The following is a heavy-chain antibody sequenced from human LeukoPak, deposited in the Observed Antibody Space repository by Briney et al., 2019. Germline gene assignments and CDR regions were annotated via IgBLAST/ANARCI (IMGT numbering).Heavy chain of an antibody. D-gene: IGHD3-10*01. Sequence: QAGGSLRLSCAASGFTFSSYAMHWVRQAPGKGLEWVAVISYDGSNKYYADSVKGRFTISRDNSKNTLYLQMNSLRAEDTAAYYCARDPRSGGPSYYGMDVWGQGTTVTVSS. V-gene: IGHV3-30*04. J-gene: IGHJ6*02. CDR2: ISYDGSNK. CDR1: GFTFSSYA. CDR3: ARDPRSGGPSYYGMDV.